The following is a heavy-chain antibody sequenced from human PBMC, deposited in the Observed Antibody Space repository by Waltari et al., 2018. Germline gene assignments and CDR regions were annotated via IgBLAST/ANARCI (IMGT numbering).Heavy chain of an antibody. Sequence: EVQLVESGGGWIQPGGSLRLSCAASGFTVSSHYMNWVRQASGKGLEWVSVINSGGDTHYADSVKGRFTISRDNSKNTVYLQMNTLRAEDTALYYCTRDVTGYYYFDLWGRGTLVTVSS. J-gene: IGHJ2*01. CDR3: TRDVTGYYYFDL. V-gene: IGHV3-53*01. CDR2: INSGGDT. CDR1: GFTVSSHY.